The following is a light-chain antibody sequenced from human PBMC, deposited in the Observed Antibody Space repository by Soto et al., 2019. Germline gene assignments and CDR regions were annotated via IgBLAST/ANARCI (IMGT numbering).Light chain of an antibody. V-gene: IGKV3-15*01. Sequence: EIVMTQSPAALSVSPGERATLSCRAGQSITNNLAWYQQKPGQAPRLLVYGASTRATGIPARFSGSGSGTEFTLTISSLQSEDFVVYYCQQYNKWPLTFGGGTKVEIK. CDR2: GAS. CDR1: QSITNN. CDR3: QQYNKWPLT. J-gene: IGKJ4*01.